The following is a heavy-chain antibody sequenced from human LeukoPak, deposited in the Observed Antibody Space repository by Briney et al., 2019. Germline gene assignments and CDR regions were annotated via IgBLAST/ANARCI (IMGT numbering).Heavy chain of an antibody. Sequence: GGSLRLSCTASGFTFSNYWMNWVRQAPGKGLEWVAHINPDGRDTYYVDSVKGRFTISRDNAQNSMYLQMNSLRVEDTAVYYCTSWGDTTAEYFQRWGQGTLVTVSS. V-gene: IGHV3-7*01. CDR3: TSWGDTTAEYFQR. CDR1: GFTFSNYW. J-gene: IGHJ1*01. D-gene: IGHD2-21*02. CDR2: INPDGRDT.